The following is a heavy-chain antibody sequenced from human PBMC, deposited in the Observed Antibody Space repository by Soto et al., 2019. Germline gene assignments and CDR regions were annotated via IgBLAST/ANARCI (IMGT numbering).Heavy chain of an antibody. CDR3: ARVRKTYGDYDY. CDR2: ISASGSTI. D-gene: IGHD4-17*01. CDR1: GFSFINHH. Sequence: EVQLVESGGGLVQPGGSLRLSCAGFGFSFINHHMHWVRQAPGKGLEYVSGISASGSTIYYADYVKGRFTISRDNSKNTLFLQMGDLRNEDMVVYYCARVRKTYGDYDYWGPGTLVSVSS. V-gene: IGHV3-64*07. J-gene: IGHJ4*02.